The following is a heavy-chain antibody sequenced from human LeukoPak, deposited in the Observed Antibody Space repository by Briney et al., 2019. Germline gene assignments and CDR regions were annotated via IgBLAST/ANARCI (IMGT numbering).Heavy chain of an antibody. V-gene: IGHV3-30-3*01. CDR1: GFTFSSYA. J-gene: IGHJ6*02. CDR2: ISYDGSNK. CDR3: ARARPFYDSSGYTSRPYPYYYYGMDV. Sequence: SGGSLRLSCAASGFTFSSYAMSWVRQAPGKGLEWVAVISYDGSNKYYADSVKGRFTISRDNSKNTLYLQMNSLRAEDTAVYYCARARPFYDSSGYTSRPYPYYYYGMDVGGQGTTVTVS. D-gene: IGHD3-22*01.